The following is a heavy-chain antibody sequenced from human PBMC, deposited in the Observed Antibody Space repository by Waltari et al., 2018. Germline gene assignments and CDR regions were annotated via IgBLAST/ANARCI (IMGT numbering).Heavy chain of an antibody. CDR3: ARAKGEGSGEEYFDY. V-gene: IGHV3-7*01. J-gene: IGHJ4*02. CDR1: GFTFSSYW. CDR2: IKQDGSEK. D-gene: IGHD1-26*01. Sequence: EVQLVESGGGLVQPGGSLRLSCAASGFTFSSYWMSWVRQAPGKGLEWVANIKQDGSEKYYVDSVKGRFTISRDNAKNSLYLQMNSLRAEDTAVYYCARAKGEGSGEEYFDYWGQGTLVTVSS.